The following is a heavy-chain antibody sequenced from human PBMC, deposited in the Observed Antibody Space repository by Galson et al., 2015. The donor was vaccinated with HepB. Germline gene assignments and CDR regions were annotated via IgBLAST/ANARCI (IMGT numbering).Heavy chain of an antibody. Sequence: SLRLSCAASGFTFSDYSMSWIRQAPGKGLEWVSYISSSSSYTIYADSLKGRFTISRDNAKNSLYLQMNSLGAEDTAVYYCATEGILWFGELLGAFDIWGRGTMVTVSS. J-gene: IGHJ3*02. CDR3: ATEGILWFGELLGAFDI. CDR2: ISSSSSYT. V-gene: IGHV3-11*06. D-gene: IGHD3-10*01. CDR1: GFTFSDYS.